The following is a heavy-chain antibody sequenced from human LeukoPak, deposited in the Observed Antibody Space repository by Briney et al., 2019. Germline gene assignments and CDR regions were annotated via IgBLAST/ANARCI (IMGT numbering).Heavy chain of an antibody. CDR1: VCIITQSY. J-gene: IGHJ6*03. Sequence: SETLSLTCTVSVCIITQSYWNSIRQPAGKGLEWIGRIYTSGCTNYNPSLKSRVTMSVDTSKNQFSLKLSSVTAADPAVYYCAREGDFWSGYHPHDYMDVWGKGTTVTVSS. CDR2: IYTSGCT. V-gene: IGHV4-4*07. CDR3: AREGDFWSGYHPHDYMDV. D-gene: IGHD3-3*01.